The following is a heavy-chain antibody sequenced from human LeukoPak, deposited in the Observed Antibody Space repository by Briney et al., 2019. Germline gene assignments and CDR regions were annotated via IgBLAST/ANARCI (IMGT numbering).Heavy chain of an antibody. J-gene: IGHJ5*02. Sequence: KPSETLSLTCTVSGGSISSSSYYWGWIRQPPGKGLEWIGSIYYSGSTYYNPSLKSRVTISVDTSKNQFSLKLSSVTAADTAVYYCARDLMSRDYYGSGLNWFDPWGQGTLVTVSS. V-gene: IGHV4-39*07. CDR2: IYYSGST. D-gene: IGHD3-10*01. CDR1: GGSISSSSYY. CDR3: ARDLMSRDYYGSGLNWFDP.